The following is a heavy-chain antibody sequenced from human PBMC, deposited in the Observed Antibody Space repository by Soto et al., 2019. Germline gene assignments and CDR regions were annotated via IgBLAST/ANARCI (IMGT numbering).Heavy chain of an antibody. V-gene: IGHV1-69*02. Sequence: QVQLVQSGAEVKKPGSSVKVSCEASGSTFSSYSFSWVRQAPGQGLEWMGRVIPILGMATYAQKFQGRVTITADKSTRTVYMGLGSLRSEDTAVYYCAGGGAVVVPGAVDRHNWFDPWGQGTLVTVSS. CDR1: GSTFSSYS. J-gene: IGHJ5*02. CDR3: AGGGAVVVPGAVDRHNWFDP. D-gene: IGHD2-2*01. CDR2: VIPILGMA.